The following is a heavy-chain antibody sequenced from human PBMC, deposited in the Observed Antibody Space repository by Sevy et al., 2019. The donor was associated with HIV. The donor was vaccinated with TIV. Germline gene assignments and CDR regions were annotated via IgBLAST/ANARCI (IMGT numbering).Heavy chain of an antibody. Sequence: GGSLRVSCAASGFTFSSYGMHWVRQAPGKGLEWVAVIWYDGSNKYYADSVKGRFTISRDNSKSTLYLQMNSLRAEDTAVYYCARVSGPTHAFDIWGQGTMVTVSS. CDR1: GFTFSSYG. CDR2: IWYDGSNK. CDR3: ARVSGPTHAFDI. V-gene: IGHV3-33*01. D-gene: IGHD3-10*01. J-gene: IGHJ3*02.